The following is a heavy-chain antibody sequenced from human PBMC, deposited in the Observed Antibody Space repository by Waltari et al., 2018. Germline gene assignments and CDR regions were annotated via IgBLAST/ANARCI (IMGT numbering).Heavy chain of an antibody. V-gene: IGHV4-39*01. CDR1: GVSITSNRHY. Sequence: QLQLQESGPRLVRPSETLSLICRFSGVSITSNRHYWAWIRQSPGQGLEWIGTVSYSGTTYSSPSLKSRVSVSRDTSKNQVSLILGSVTAADMAVYYCATYIGASVGTAAFDVWGQGTMVTVSS. J-gene: IGHJ3*01. CDR3: ATYIGASVGTAAFDV. D-gene: IGHD5-12*01. CDR2: VSYSGTT.